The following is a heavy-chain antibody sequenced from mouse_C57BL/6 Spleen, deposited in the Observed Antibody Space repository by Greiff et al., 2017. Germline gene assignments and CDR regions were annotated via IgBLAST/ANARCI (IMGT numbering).Heavy chain of an antibody. Sequence: VQLQQSGAELVRPGASVTLSCKASGYTFTDYEMHWVKQTPVHGLEWIGAIDPETGGTAYNQKFKGKAILTADKSSSTAYMELRSLTSEDSAVYYCTRAGYYARDYWGQGTSVTVSS. CDR1: GYTFTDYE. V-gene: IGHV1-15*01. J-gene: IGHJ4*01. CDR2: IDPETGGT. CDR3: TRAGYYARDY.